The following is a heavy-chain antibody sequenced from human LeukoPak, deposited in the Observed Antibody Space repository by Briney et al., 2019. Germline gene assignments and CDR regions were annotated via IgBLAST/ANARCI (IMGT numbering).Heavy chain of an antibody. CDR2: MSSSDDGR. J-gene: IGHJ4*02. V-gene: IGHV3-23*01. CDR3: SRLSAMLRGPEPFYYFEY. Sequence: GGSLRLSCATSGFSFSSYAMSWVRQAPGKGLEWVSAMSSSDDGRYYAASVRGRFTISRDTSRSTLYLQMNSLRAEDTAVYYCSRLSAMLRGPEPFYYFEYWGQGILVTVSS. D-gene: IGHD3-10*01. CDR1: GFSFSSYA.